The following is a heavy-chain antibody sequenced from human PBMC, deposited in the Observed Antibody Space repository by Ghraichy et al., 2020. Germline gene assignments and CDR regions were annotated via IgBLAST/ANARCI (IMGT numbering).Heavy chain of an antibody. D-gene: IGHD1-26*01. J-gene: IGHJ4*02. CDR3: ARDRGSYYERIFDY. CDR2: IWYDGSHK. V-gene: IGHV3-33*01. CDR1: GFPFSSYG. Sequence: GESLNISCAASGFPFSSYGMHWVRQAPGRGLEWVAVIWYDGSHKSYADSVKGRFTISRDNSKNTLYLQMNSLRAEDTAVYYCARDRGSYYERIFDYWGQGTLVTVSS.